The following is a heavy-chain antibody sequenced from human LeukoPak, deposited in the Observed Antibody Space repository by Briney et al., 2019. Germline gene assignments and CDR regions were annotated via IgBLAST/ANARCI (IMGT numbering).Heavy chain of an antibody. V-gene: IGHV3-30*18. CDR1: GFTFSSYG. D-gene: IGHD3-3*01. J-gene: IGHJ4*02. CDR2: ISYDGSNK. CDR3: AKDLITTTRQV. Sequence: PGRSLRLSCAASGFTFSSYGMHGVRQAPGKGLEWVAVISYDGSNKYYADSVKGRFTISRDNSKNTLYLQMNSLRAEDTAVYYCAKDLITTTRQVWGQGTLVTVSS.